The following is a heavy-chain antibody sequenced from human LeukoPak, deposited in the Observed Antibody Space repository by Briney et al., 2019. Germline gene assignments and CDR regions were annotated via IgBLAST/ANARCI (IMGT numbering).Heavy chain of an antibody. V-gene: IGHV3-21*04. D-gene: IGHD4-23*01. J-gene: IGHJ5*02. CDR1: GFTFTDFY. CDR2: ISPTSSYM. CDR3: VRDADGGNSWFDT. Sequence: GSLRLSCAASGFTFTDFYINWVRQAPGKGLEWVSWISPTSSYMYYADSVKGRFTISRDNAKNSLYLQMNSLRAEDTALYYCVRDADGGNSWFDTWGQGTLVTVSS.